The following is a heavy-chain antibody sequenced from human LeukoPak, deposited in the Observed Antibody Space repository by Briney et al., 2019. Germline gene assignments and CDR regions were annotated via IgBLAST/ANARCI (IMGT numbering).Heavy chain of an antibody. CDR3: ARDSIFGVVMLFDY. CDR2: IKQDGSEK. J-gene: IGHJ4*02. CDR1: GFTFSSYW. Sequence: PGGSLRLSCAASGFTFSSYWMSWVRQAPGKGLEWVANIKQDGSEKYYVDSVKGRFTISRDNAKNSLYLQMNSLRAEDTAVYYCARDSIFGVVMLFDYWGQGTLVTVSS. D-gene: IGHD3-3*01. V-gene: IGHV3-7*01.